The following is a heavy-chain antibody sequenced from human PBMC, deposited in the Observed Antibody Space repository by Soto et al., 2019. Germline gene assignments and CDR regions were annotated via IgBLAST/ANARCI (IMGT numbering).Heavy chain of an antibody. V-gene: IGHV4-34*01. CDR3: AGARAYGSGRRNWFDP. CDR1: GGSFSGYY. Sequence: KPSETLSLTCAVYGGSFSGYYWSWIRQPPGKGLEWIGEINHSGSTNYNPSLKSRVTISVDTSKNQSSLKLSSVTAADTAVYYCAGARAYGSGRRNWFDPWGQGTLVTVSS. J-gene: IGHJ5*02. D-gene: IGHD3-10*01. CDR2: INHSGST.